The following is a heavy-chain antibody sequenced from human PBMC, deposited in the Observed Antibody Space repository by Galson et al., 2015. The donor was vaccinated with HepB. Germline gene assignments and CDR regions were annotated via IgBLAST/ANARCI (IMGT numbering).Heavy chain of an antibody. V-gene: IGHV5-51*01. Sequence: QSGAEVKKPGESLKISCKGSGYSFTSYWIGWVRQMPGKGLEWMGIIYPGDSDTRYSPSFQGQVTISADKSISTAYLQWSSLKASDTAMYYCARWYYYDSSGLGHDAFDIWGQGTMVTVSS. J-gene: IGHJ3*02. D-gene: IGHD3-22*01. CDR1: GYSFTSYW. CDR3: ARWYYYDSSGLGHDAFDI. CDR2: IYPGDSDT.